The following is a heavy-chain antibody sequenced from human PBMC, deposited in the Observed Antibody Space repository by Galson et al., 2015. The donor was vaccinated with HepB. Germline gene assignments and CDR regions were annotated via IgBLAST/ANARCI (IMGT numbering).Heavy chain of an antibody. Sequence: SLRLSCAASGFTFSSFWMSWVRQAPGKGLEWVANINEDGSEKYYMDSVKGRLTISRDNAKKSLYLQMSSLRAEDTAVYYCTRRSGDPFDYWGQGTLVSVSS. CDR1: GFTFSSFW. V-gene: IGHV3-7*03. CDR3: TRRSGDPFDY. J-gene: IGHJ4*02. CDR2: INEDGSEK. D-gene: IGHD7-27*01.